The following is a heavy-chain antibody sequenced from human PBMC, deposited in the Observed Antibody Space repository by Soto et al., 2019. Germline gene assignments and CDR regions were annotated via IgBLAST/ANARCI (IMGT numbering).Heavy chain of an antibody. Sequence: SQSRSLTSTVDGGCVSSGCYYWGWIRHPPGKGREWSWYIYDTVSTNYNPSLESRVTISIDTSKNQFTLRLSCVTTADTAVDYCSRGAFYTARVRGGLDYSGQGTLVTGSS. J-gene: IGHJ4*02. CDR2: IYDTVST. CDR1: GGCVSSGCYY. V-gene: IGHV4-61*01. D-gene: IGHD3-10*01. CDR3: SRGAFYTARVRGGLDY.